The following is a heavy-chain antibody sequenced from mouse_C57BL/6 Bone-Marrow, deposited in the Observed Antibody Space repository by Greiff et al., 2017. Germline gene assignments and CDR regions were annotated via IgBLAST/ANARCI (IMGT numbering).Heavy chain of an antibody. CDR3: ARDYGDFDY. D-gene: IGHD1-1*01. V-gene: IGHV5-4*01. J-gene: IGHJ2*01. Sequence: EVMLVESGGGLVKPGGSLKLSCAASGFTFSSYAMSWVRQTPEKRLEWVATISDGGSYTYYPDNVKGRFTISRDNAKNNLYLQMSHLKSEDTAMYYCARDYGDFDYWCQGTTLTVSS. CDR2: ISDGGSYT. CDR1: GFTFSSYA.